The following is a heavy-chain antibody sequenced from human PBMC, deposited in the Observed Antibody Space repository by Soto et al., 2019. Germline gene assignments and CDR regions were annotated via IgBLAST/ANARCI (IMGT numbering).Heavy chain of an antibody. V-gene: IGHV3-48*03. D-gene: IGHD1-20*01. Sequence: EVQLVESGGGLIQPGGSLRLSCEASGFTFRNYEINWVRQAPGKGLEWISYIGSAGRTIYYADSVKGRFTISRDNAKNSLYLQRNSLRVEDTAVYYCARENLTYPSCFDYWGQGSLVTVSS. CDR2: IGSAGRTI. J-gene: IGHJ4*02. CDR1: GFTFRNYE. CDR3: ARENLTYPSCFDY.